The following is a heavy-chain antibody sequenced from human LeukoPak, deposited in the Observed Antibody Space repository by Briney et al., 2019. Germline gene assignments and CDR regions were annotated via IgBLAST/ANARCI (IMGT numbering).Heavy chain of an antibody. CDR2: ISDLSNNR. CDR1: GFTFSDYY. J-gene: IGHJ6*02. D-gene: IGHD5-12*01. V-gene: IGHV3-11*06. Sequence: PGGSLRLSCAASGFTFSDYYMSWIRQAPGKGLEWLSYISDLSNNRYYADTVKGRFTISRDNAKNSLYLQMNSLRAEDTAVYYCARDEYSGYEDYYGMDVWGQGTTVTVSS. CDR3: ARDEYSGYEDYYGMDV.